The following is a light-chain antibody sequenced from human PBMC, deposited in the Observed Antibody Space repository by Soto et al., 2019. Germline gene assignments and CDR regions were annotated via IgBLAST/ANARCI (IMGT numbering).Light chain of an antibody. J-gene: IGKJ2*01. CDR1: QGISSA. Sequence: AIQLTQSPSSLSASVGDRVTITCRASQGISSALAWYQQKPGKAPKLLIYDTPSLESGVPSRFSGSGSGTDFTLTISSLQPEDFATYYCQQFNSYPPYTFGQGTKLEIK. V-gene: IGKV1-13*02. CDR2: DTP. CDR3: QQFNSYPPYT.